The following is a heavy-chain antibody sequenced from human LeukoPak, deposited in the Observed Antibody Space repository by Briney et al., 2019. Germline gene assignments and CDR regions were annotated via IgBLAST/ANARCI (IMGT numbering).Heavy chain of an antibody. CDR1: GFTFSSYA. V-gene: IGHV3-30-3*01. CDR2: ISYDGSNK. D-gene: IGHD1-26*01. J-gene: IGHJ4*02. CDR3: ARASSGSYLGGY. Sequence: PGGSLRLSCAASGFTFSSYAMHWVRQAPGKGLEWVAVISYDGSNKYYADSVKGRFTISRDNSKSTLYLQMNSLRAEDTAVYYCARASSGSYLGGYWGQGTLVTVSS.